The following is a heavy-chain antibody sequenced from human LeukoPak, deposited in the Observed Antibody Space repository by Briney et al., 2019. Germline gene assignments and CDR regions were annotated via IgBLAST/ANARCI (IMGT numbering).Heavy chain of an antibody. CDR3: AKDNRYFDWLSSGYYFDY. J-gene: IGHJ4*02. D-gene: IGHD3-9*01. V-gene: IGHV3-30*18. CDR2: ISYDGSNK. Sequence: GRSLRLSCAASGFTFSSYGMHWVRQAPGKGLEWVAVISYDGSNKYYADSVKGRFTISRDNSKNTLYLQMNGLRAEDTAVYYCAKDNRYFDWLSSGYYFDYWGQGTLVTVSS. CDR1: GFTFSSYG.